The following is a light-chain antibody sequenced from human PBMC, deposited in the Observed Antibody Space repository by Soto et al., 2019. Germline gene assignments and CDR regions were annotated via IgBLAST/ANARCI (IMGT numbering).Light chain of an antibody. Sequence: QSALTQPASVSGSPGQSITISCTGTSSDVGGYNYVSWYQQHPGKAPKLMIYDVSSRPSGVSNRFSGSKSGNTASLTISGLQAEDEADYYCSSYTSSSTSRYVFGTGTKVTVL. J-gene: IGLJ1*01. CDR2: DVS. CDR1: SSDVGGYNY. V-gene: IGLV2-14*01. CDR3: SSYTSSSTSRYV.